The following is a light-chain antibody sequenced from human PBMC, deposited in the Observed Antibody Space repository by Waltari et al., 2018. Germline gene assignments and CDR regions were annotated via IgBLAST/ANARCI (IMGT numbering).Light chain of an antibody. Sequence: QSALTQPASVSGTPGQSITISCTGTTSDVGNYDLVSWYQQHPGKAPKLLICEVIKRLPGVSSRFSGSKSGNTASLTISGLQAEDEADYYCCSYAGRGTYVFGSGTKVTVL. V-gene: IGLV2-23*02. CDR2: EVI. J-gene: IGLJ1*01. CDR1: TSDVGNYDL. CDR3: CSYAGRGTYV.